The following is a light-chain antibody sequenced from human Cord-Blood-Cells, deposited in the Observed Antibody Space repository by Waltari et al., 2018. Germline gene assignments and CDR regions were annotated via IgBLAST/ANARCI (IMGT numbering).Light chain of an antibody. CDR2: EVS. CDR1: SSDIGGYNF. CDR3: CSYIGGSSYV. V-gene: IGLV2-23*02. J-gene: IGLJ1*01. Sequence: QAALTQPPSVSGSPGQSVTISCPGTSSDIGGYNFVSWYQQHPGTAPKLMIFEVSKRPSGVSNRFSGSKSGNTASLTISGLQAEDEADYYCCSYIGGSSYVFGTGTQVTVL.